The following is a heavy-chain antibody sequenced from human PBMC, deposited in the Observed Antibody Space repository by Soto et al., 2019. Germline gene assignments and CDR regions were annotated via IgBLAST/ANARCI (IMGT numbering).Heavy chain of an antibody. J-gene: IGHJ6*02. CDR3: ARMGATYYYGMDV. CDR1: GGSISSYY. CDR2: IYYSGST. V-gene: IGHV4-59*01. D-gene: IGHD1-26*01. Sequence: SETLSLTCTVSGGSISSYYWSWIRQPPGKGLEWIGYIYYSGSTNYNPSLKSRVTISVDTSKNQFSLKLSSVTAADTAVYYCARMGATYYYGMDVWGQGNTVTVSS.